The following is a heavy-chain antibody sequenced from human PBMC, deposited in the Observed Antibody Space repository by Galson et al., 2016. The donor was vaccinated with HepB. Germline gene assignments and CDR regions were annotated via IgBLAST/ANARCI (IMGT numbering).Heavy chain of an antibody. J-gene: IGHJ4*02. D-gene: IGHD4/OR15-4a*01. CDR3: ARLTDY. CDR1: RVPITSTYW. Sequence: SETLSLTCVVSRVPITSTYWWSWVRQSPEKGLEWIGEIYHNGTTNYNPSLQSRATILLDKSKNQFSLRLNSVTAADTAVYYCARLTDYWGQGTLVTVSS. V-gene: IGHV4-4*02. CDR2: IYHNGTT.